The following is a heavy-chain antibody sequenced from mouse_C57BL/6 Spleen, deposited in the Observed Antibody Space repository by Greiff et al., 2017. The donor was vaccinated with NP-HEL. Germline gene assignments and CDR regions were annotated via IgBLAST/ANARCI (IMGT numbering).Heavy chain of an antibody. CDR3: AHYYGSSSFAY. D-gene: IGHD1-1*01. CDR1: GYTFTSYG. CDR2: IYPRSGNT. V-gene: IGHV1-81*01. J-gene: IGHJ3*01. Sequence: QVQLQQSGAELARPGASVKLSCKASGYTFTSYGISWVKQRTGQGLEWIGEIYPRSGNTYYNEKFKGKATLTADKSSSTAYMELRSLTSEDSAVYFCAHYYGSSSFAYWGQGTLVTVSA.